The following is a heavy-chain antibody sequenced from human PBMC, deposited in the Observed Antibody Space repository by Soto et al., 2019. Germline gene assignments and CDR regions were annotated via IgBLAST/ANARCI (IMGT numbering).Heavy chain of an antibody. CDR3: AKDLAGYSDSPV. D-gene: IGHD5-12*01. CDR1: GFTFSSFA. J-gene: IGHJ6*02. Sequence: PGGSLRLSCAASGFTFSSFAMSWVRQAPGKGLEWVSAISGSGGSTYYADSVKGRFTISRDNSKNTLYLQMNSLRAEDTAVYYCAKDLAGYSDSPVWGQGTTVTVSS. V-gene: IGHV3-23*01. CDR2: ISGSGGST.